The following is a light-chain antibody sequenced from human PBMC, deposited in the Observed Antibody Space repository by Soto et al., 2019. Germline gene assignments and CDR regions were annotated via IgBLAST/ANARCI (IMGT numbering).Light chain of an antibody. CDR2: DAS. CDR3: QQRSNWPLT. V-gene: IGKV3-11*01. J-gene: IGKJ4*01. CDR1: QSVSSY. Sequence: EIVLTQSPATLSLSPGERATLSCRASQSVSSYLAWYQQKPGQAPRLLIYDASNRATGIPARFSGSGSGTXXXXXXXXLEPEDFAVYYCQQRSNWPLTFGGGTKVEIK.